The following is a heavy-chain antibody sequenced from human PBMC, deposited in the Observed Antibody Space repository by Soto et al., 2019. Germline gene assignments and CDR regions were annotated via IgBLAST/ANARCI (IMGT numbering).Heavy chain of an antibody. CDR1: GYSFMSYG. CDR3: ARDGCNRGSCYAYYEY. V-gene: IGHV1-18*01. J-gene: IGHJ4*02. D-gene: IGHD2-2*01. Sequence: ASVKVSCKASGYSFMSYGISWVRQAPGQGLEWMGWISAYNGNTDYAQNLQGRVTMTTDTSTSTAYMELRGLTSDDTAVYYCARDGCNRGSCYAYYEYWGQGTLVTVSS. CDR2: ISAYNGNT.